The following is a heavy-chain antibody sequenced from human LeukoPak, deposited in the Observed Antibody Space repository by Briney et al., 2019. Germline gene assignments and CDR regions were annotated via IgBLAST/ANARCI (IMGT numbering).Heavy chain of an antibody. Sequence: SETLSLTCAVYGGSFSGYYWSWIRQPPGKGLEWIGEINHSGSTNYNPSLKSRVTISVDTSKNQFSLKLSSVTAADTAVYYCARGRGGGYCSSTSCRVYFDYWGQGTLVTVPS. CDR1: GGSFSGYY. CDR2: INHSGST. CDR3: ARGRGGGYCSSTSCRVYFDY. J-gene: IGHJ4*02. V-gene: IGHV4-34*01. D-gene: IGHD2-2*01.